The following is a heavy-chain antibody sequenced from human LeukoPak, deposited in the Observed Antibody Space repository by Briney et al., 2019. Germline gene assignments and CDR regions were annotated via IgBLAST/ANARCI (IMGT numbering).Heavy chain of an antibody. CDR2: INPDGTER. V-gene: IGHV3-7*03. Sequence: GGSLRLSCAASGFSFSTYWMSWVRQAPGKALEWVALINPDGTERYYVDSVKGRFTISRDNAKNSLDLQMDSLRAEDTAMYSCARDLAAVPGPRMDVWGQGTTVTVSS. D-gene: IGHD6-19*01. CDR3: ARDLAAVPGPRMDV. CDR1: GFSFSTYW. J-gene: IGHJ6*02.